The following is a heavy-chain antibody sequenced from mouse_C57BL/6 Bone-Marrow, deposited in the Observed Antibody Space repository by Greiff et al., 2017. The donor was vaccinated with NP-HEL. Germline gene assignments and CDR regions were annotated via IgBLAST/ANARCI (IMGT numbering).Heavy chain of an antibody. CDR2: KNTNSGVP. D-gene: IGHD2-5*01. Sequence: VQGVESGPELKKPGETVKISCKASGYTFTTYGMSWVKQAPGKGLKWMGWKNTNSGVPTYADDFKGRFAFSLETTASTAYLQINNLKNEDTATYFCARGFSNYPFAYWGQGTLVTVSA. V-gene: IGHV9-3*01. CDR3: ARGFSNYPFAY. J-gene: IGHJ3*01. CDR1: GYTFTTYG.